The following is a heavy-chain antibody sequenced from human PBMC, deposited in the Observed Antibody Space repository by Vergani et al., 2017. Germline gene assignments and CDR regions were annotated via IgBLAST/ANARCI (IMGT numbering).Heavy chain of an antibody. Sequence: QVKLQESGPGLLKPSQTLSLTCTVSGESIRSGSHYWGWIRQPPRKGLEWIGSIYHSGSTYYNPSLKSRVTISVDTSKSQFSLKLSSVTAADTAVYYCASLRQVLRCFDWPYFDYWGQGTLVTVSS. V-gene: IGHV4-38-2*02. D-gene: IGHD3-9*01. J-gene: IGHJ4*02. CDR3: ASLRQVLRCFDWPYFDY. CDR2: IYHSGST. CDR1: GESIRSGSHY.